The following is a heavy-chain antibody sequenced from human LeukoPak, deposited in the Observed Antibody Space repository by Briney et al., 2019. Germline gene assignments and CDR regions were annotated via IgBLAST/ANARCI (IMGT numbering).Heavy chain of an antibody. Sequence: GGSLRLSCAASGFTFSTYSMNWVRQAPGKGLEWVSFIDSSSRTTFYADSVKGRFTISRDNAKNSLFLQMNSLRDEDTAVYYCAKAPYRGGSSWTEFDYWGQGTLVTVSS. D-gene: IGHD6-13*01. CDR2: IDSSSRTT. V-gene: IGHV3-48*02. CDR1: GFTFSTYS. CDR3: AKAPYRGGSSWTEFDY. J-gene: IGHJ4*02.